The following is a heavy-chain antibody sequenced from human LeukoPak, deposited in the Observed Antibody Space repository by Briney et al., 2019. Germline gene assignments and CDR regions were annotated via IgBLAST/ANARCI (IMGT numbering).Heavy chain of an antibody. Sequence: SETLSLTCAVYGGSFSAYYWSWIRQPPGKGLEWIGEINHSGYTNYNPSLKSRVTISIDTSQNKFSLKLSSVTAAATSAYYCARRGTWLLRYFDFWGQGTLVTVSS. J-gene: IGHJ4*02. CDR3: ARRGTWLLRYFDF. D-gene: IGHD3-22*01. CDR2: INHSGYT. CDR1: GGSFSAYY. V-gene: IGHV4-34*01.